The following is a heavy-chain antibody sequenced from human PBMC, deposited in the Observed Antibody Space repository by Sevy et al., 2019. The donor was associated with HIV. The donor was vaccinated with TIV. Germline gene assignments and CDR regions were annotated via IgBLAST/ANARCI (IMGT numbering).Heavy chain of an antibody. CDR1: GFTFSSYA. D-gene: IGHD5-18*01. J-gene: IGHJ4*02. CDR3: ANAGGYSYGSTPFDY. V-gene: IGHV3-23*01. Sequence: GGSLRLSCAASGFTFSSYAMSWVRQAPGKGLVWVSAISGSGGSTYYADSVKGRFTISRDNSKNTLYLQMNSLRAEDTAVYYCANAGGYSYGSTPFDYWGQGTLVTVSS. CDR2: ISGSGGST.